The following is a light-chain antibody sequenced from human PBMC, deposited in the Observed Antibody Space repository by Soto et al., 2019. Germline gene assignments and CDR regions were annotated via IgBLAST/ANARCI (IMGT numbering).Light chain of an antibody. J-gene: IGKJ1*01. Sequence: DIVMTQTPPSLSVTPGQAASISCKSSQSLLSSNGKTYLFWYLKKPGQPPQLLMSAVSNRFSAVPDRFSGSGSGTDFTLKISRVEAEDVGVYYCMQSIEVPWTFGQGTKVEIK. CDR3: MQSIEVPWT. CDR2: AVS. CDR1: QSLLSSNGKTY. V-gene: IGKV2D-29*01.